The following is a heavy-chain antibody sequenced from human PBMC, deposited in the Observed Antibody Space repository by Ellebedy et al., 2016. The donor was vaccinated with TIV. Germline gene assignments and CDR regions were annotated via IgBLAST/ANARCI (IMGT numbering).Heavy chain of an antibody. CDR3: ARERGGGYCSGGSCRYGMDV. Sequence: MPSETLSLTCAVYGGSFSGYYWSWIRQPPGKGLEWIGEINHSGSTNYNPSLKSRVTISVDTSKNQFSLKLSSVTAADTAVYYCARERGGGYCSGGSCRYGMDVWGQGTTVTVSS. V-gene: IGHV4-34*01. CDR2: INHSGST. CDR1: GGSFSGYY. J-gene: IGHJ6*02. D-gene: IGHD2-15*01.